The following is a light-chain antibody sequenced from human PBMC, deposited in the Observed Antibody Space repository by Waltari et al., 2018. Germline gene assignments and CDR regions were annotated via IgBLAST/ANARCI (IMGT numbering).Light chain of an antibody. J-gene: IGLJ3*02. CDR3: QVWHRSADLWV. CDR2: YDG. CDR1: CIGSES. Sequence: SYVLTQPPSVSVAPGKTARITRGGNCIGSESVAWYQQKPGQAPDLIIYYDGGRPSGIPERFSGSNSGNTATLTITRVEAGDEADYYCQVWHRSADLWVFGGGTKLTV. V-gene: IGLV3-21*04.